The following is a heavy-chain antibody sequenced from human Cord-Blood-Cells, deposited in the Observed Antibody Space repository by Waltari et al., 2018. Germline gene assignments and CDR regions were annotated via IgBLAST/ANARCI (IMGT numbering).Heavy chain of an antibody. J-gene: IGHJ4*02. CDR1: GFTSISYA. V-gene: IGHV3-30-3*01. D-gene: IGHD3-10*01. CDR3: VAPNGSGSYDY. Sequence: QVQLVESGVGVVQPGRSLSLSCAVPGFTSISYAMHCVRQAPGKGLEWVAVISDDGSNKYDAESVKGRFTISRDNSKNTLYLQMNSLRAEDTAVYYCVAPNGSGSYDYGGQGTLVTVSS. CDR2: ISDDGSNK.